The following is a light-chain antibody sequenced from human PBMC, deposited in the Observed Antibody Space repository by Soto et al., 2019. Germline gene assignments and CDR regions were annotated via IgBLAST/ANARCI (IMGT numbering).Light chain of an antibody. V-gene: IGKV3-11*01. Sequence: ESVLPHSPASLSFSPFERATLSCKAIQSVISYLAWYQQKPGQAPRLLIYDASNRATGIPARFSGSGSETDFTLTIRRLEPEDFAVYYCQQRSNWPHSITCGKGQRREIK. J-gene: IGKJ5*01. CDR3: QQRSNWPHSIT. CDR1: QSVISY. CDR2: DAS.